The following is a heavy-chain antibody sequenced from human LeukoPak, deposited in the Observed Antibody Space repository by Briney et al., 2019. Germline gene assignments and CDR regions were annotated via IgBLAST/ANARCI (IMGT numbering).Heavy chain of an antibody. CDR2: INHSGST. D-gene: IGHD3-9*01. CDR1: GGSFSGYY. CDR3: ARGHYDILTGYGKLNPFDI. J-gene: IGHJ3*02. V-gene: IGHV4-34*01. Sequence: PSETLSLTCAVYGGSFSGYYWSWIRQPPGKGLEWIGEINHSGSTNYNPSLKSRVTISVDTSKNQFSLKLSSVTAADTAVYYCARGHYDILTGYGKLNPFDIWDQGTMVSVSS.